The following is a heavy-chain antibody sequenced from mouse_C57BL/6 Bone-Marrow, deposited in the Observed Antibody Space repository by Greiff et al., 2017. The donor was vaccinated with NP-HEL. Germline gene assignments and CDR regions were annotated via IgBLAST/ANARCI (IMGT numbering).Heavy chain of an antibody. V-gene: IGHV1-82*01. Sequence: QVQLQQSGPELVKPGASVKISCKASGYAFSSSWMNWVKQRPGKGLEWIGRIYPGDGDTNYNGKFKGQATLTADKSSSTAYMQLSSLTSEDSAVYFCARCEGRGEFDYWGQGTTLTVSS. CDR1: GYAFSSSW. D-gene: IGHD3-3*01. CDR2: IYPGDGDT. CDR3: ARCEGRGEFDY. J-gene: IGHJ2*01.